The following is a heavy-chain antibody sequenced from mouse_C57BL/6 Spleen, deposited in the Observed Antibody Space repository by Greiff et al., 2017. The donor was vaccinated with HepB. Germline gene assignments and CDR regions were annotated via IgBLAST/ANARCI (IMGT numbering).Heavy chain of an antibody. J-gene: IGHJ4*01. CDR3: TRDETAQASNAMDY. Sequence: EVQRVESGEGLVKPGGSLKLSCAASGFTFSSYAMSWVRQTPEKRLEWVAYISSGGDYIYYADTVKGRFTISRDNARNTLYLQMSSLKSEDTAMYYCTRDETAQASNAMDYWGQGTSVTVSS. CDR2: ISSGGDYI. D-gene: IGHD3-2*02. CDR1: GFTFSSYA. V-gene: IGHV5-9-1*02.